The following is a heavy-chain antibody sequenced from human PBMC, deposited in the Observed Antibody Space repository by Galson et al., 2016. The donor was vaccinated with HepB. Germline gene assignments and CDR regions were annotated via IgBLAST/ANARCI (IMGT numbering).Heavy chain of an antibody. V-gene: IGHV3-64*01. Sequence: SLRLSCAASGFTFSNHAMHWVRQAPGKGLECVSTISDNGDRTFYANSLKGRFTISRDNSKNTLYLQMGSLRAEDMAVYYWARGRGGATQRYFDYWGQGTLVAFSS. J-gene: IGHJ4*02. CDR2: ISDNGDRT. D-gene: IGHD1-26*01. CDR3: ARGRGGATQRYFDY. CDR1: GFTFSNHA.